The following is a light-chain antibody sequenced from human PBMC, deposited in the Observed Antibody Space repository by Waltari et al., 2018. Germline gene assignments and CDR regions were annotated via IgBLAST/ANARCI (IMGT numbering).Light chain of an antibody. Sequence: EVVLTQSPATLSLSPGERATLSCRASQSVGIYLVWYRQKPGQPPRLLINDATKRATGIPARFSGSGSGTDFTLTISSLEPEDFAVYYCQQRSKWPWTFGQGTKVEF. CDR2: DAT. J-gene: IGKJ1*01. CDR3: QQRSKWPWT. CDR1: QSVGIY. V-gene: IGKV3-11*01.